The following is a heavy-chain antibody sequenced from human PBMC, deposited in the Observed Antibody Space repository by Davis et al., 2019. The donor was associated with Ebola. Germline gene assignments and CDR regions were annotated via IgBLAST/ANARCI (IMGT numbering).Heavy chain of an antibody. CDR3: ARNGAIFGVVIIGWFDP. V-gene: IGHV3-48*04. D-gene: IGHD3-3*01. Sequence: GSLRLSCAASGFTFSTYSMNWVRQAPGKGLEWVSYISSSGSTIYYADSVKGRFTISRDNAKNSLYLQMNSLRAEDTAVYYCARNGAIFGVVIIGWFDPWGQGTLVTVSS. J-gene: IGHJ5*02. CDR2: ISSSGSTI. CDR1: GFTFSTYS.